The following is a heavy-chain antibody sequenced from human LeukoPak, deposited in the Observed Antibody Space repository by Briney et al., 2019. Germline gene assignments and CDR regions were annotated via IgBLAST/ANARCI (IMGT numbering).Heavy chain of an antibody. J-gene: IGHJ5*02. CDR1: GGSISSYY. Sequence: SETLSLTCTVSGGSISSYYWSWIRQPPGKGLEWMGYIYYSGSTNYNPSLKSRVTISVDTSKNQFSLKLSSVTAADTAVYYCARVYCPNGVCYNSRGWFDPWGQGTLVTVSS. V-gene: IGHV4-59*01. D-gene: IGHD2-8*01. CDR2: IYYSGST. CDR3: ARVYCPNGVCYNSRGWFDP.